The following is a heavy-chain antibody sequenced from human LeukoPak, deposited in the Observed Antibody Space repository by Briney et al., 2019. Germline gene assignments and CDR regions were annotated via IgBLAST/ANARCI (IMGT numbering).Heavy chain of an antibody. Sequence: GGSLRLSCAASGFTFSDYYMSWISQAPGKWLEWVSYISSSGSTIYYADSVKGRFTNYRDNAKNSLYLQMNSLRAEDTAVYYCARGGFLRGSGSNFDYWGQGTLVTVSS. D-gene: IGHD3-3*01. CDR3: ARGGFLRGSGSNFDY. V-gene: IGHV3-11*04. J-gene: IGHJ4*02. CDR1: GFTFSDYY. CDR2: ISSSGSTI.